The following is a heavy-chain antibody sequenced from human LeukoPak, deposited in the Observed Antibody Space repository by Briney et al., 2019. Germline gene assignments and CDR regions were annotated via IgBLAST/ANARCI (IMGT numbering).Heavy chain of an antibody. D-gene: IGHD6-19*01. J-gene: IGHJ4*02. V-gene: IGHV3-30*04. CDR3: ARVRGGGFRTADS. Sequence: GRSLRLSCAASGFTFSNYIMHWARQAPGKGLDWVAVILEDGRYQSYADSVKGRFTISRDNSKNTLFLQMNSLRGEDTATYYCARVRGGGFRTADSWGQGTLVTVAS. CDR2: ILEDGRYQ. CDR1: GFTFSNYI.